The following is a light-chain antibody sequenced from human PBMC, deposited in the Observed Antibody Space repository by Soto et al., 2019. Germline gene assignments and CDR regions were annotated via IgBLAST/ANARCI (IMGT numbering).Light chain of an antibody. CDR1: SSDIGAYDY. J-gene: IGLJ3*02. CDR2: EVT. CDR3: AAWDDSLNGRV. V-gene: IGLV2-8*01. Sequence: QSVLTQPPSASGSPGQSVTISCTGTSSDIGAYDYVSWYQQHPGKVPKLIIYEVTKRPSGVPDRFSASKSGNTASLTVSGLQAEDEADYYCAAWDDSLNGRVFGGGTKLTVL.